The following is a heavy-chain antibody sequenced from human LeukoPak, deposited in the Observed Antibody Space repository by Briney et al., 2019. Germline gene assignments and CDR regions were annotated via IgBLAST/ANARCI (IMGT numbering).Heavy chain of an antibody. D-gene: IGHD3-3*01. J-gene: IGHJ3*02. CDR2: ISYDGSNK. CDR3: AKSRSGYPRVDGFDI. V-gene: IGHV3-30*18. Sequence: PGGSLRLSCAASGFTFSSYGMHWVRQAPGKGLEWVAVISYDGSNKNYADSVKGRFTISRDNSKNTLYLQMNSLRAEDTALYYCAKSRSGYPRVDGFDIWGQGTMVTVSS. CDR1: GFTFSSYG.